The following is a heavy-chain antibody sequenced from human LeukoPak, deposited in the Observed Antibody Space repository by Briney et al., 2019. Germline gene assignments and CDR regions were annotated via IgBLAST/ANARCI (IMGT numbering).Heavy chain of an antibody. V-gene: IGHV3-9*01. Sequence: GGSLRLSCAASGFTFDDYAMHWVRQAPGKGLEWVSGISWNSGSIGYADSVKGRFTISRDNAKNSLYLQMSSLRAEDTALYYCAKSRGVNNFPFDYWGQGTLVTVSS. D-gene: IGHD3-10*01. J-gene: IGHJ4*02. CDR3: AKSRGVNNFPFDY. CDR1: GFTFDDYA. CDR2: ISWNSGSI.